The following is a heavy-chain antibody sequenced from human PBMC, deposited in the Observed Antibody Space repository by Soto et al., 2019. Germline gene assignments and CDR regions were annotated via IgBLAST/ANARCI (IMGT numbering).Heavy chain of an antibody. CDR2: ISSSSSYI. V-gene: IGHV3-21*01. CDR1: GFTFSSYS. J-gene: IGHJ3*02. D-gene: IGHD2-15*01. Sequence: WGSLRLSCAASGFTFSSYSMNWVRQAPGKGLEWVSSISSSSSYIYYADSVKGRFTISRDNAKNSLYLQMNSLRAEDTAVYYCARDSFRAFDIWGQGTMVTVSS. CDR3: ARDSFRAFDI.